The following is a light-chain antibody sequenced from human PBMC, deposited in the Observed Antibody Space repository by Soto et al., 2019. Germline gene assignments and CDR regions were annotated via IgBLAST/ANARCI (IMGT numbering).Light chain of an antibody. V-gene: IGKV2-28*01. CDR1: QSLLHKSGYNY. Sequence: DIVMTQSPLSLPVTPGEPASISCRSSQSLLHKSGYNYLDWYLQKPGQSPQLLIYLGSNRASGVADRFSGSGSGTDFTLKISRVEAEDVGVYYCMQALQPPPTFGPGTKVDIK. J-gene: IGKJ3*01. CDR3: MQALQPPPT. CDR2: LGS.